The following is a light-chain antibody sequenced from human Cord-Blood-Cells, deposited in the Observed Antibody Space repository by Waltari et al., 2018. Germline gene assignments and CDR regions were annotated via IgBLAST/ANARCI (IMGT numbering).Light chain of an antibody. Sequence: DIQMTQSPSTLPESVGDRATITCRASQSISSWLAWYQQKPGKAPKLLIYKASSLESGVPSRFSGSGSGTEFTLTISSLQPDDFATYYCQQYNSYSPYSFGQGTKLEIK. CDR2: KAS. J-gene: IGKJ2*03. CDR1: QSISSW. V-gene: IGKV1-5*03. CDR3: QQYNSYSPYS.